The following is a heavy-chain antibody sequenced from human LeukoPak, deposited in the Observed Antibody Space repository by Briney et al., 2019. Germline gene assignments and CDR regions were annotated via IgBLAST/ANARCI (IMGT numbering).Heavy chain of an antibody. D-gene: IGHD5-12*01. Sequence: GGSLRLSCAASGFTFSSYGMHWVRQAPGKGLEWVAVISYDGSNKYYADSVKGRFTISRDNSKNTLYLQMNSLRAEDTAVYYCAKGNDPGYSGYDFYFDYWGQGTLVTVSS. V-gene: IGHV3-30*18. CDR3: AKGNDPGYSGYDFYFDY. CDR1: GFTFSSYG. J-gene: IGHJ4*02. CDR2: ISYDGSNK.